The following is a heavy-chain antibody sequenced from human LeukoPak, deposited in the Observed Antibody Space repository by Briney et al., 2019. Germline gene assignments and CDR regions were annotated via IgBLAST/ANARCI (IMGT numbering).Heavy chain of an antibody. Sequence: GGSLRLSCTASGFIFGDYGLSWARQAPGKGLEWVGFIRSKAYGGTTEYAASVKGRFTIPRDDSKSIAYLQMNSLKTEDTAVYYCTRIYGSGSYLRDYWGQGTLVIVSS. CDR3: TRIYGSGSYLRDY. CDR1: GFIFGDYG. J-gene: IGHJ4*02. CDR2: IRSKAYGGTT. V-gene: IGHV3-49*04. D-gene: IGHD3-10*01.